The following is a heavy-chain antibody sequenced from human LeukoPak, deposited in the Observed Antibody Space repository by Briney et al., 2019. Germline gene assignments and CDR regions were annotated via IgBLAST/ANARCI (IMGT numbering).Heavy chain of an antibody. D-gene: IGHD2-15*01. CDR2: MNLNSGNT. Sequence: ASVKVSCKASGYTFTSYDINWVRQATGQGLEWMGWMNLNSGNTGYAQKFQGRVTMTRNTSISTAYMELSSLRSEDTAVYYCARGTVVVVAAAREPNYYYYGMDVWGQGTTVTVSS. CDR3: ARGTVVVVAAAREPNYYYYGMDV. J-gene: IGHJ6*02. CDR1: GYTFTSYD. V-gene: IGHV1-8*01.